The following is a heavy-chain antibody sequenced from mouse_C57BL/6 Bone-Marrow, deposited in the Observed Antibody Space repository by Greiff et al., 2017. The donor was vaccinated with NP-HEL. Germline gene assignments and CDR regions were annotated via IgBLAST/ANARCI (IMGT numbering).Heavy chain of an antibody. CDR1: GYTFTSYW. CDR2: IDPSDSYT. Sequence: QVQLKQPGAELVMPGASVKLSCKASGYTFTSYWMHWVKQRPGQGLEWIGEIDPSDSYTNYNQQFKGKSTFTADTSSNTAYMQLSSLTSEDSAVYYCARNYEYDENYFDYGGRGTTLTVSA. D-gene: IGHD2-4*01. J-gene: IGHJ2*01. CDR3: ARNYEYDENYFDY. V-gene: IGHV1-69*01.